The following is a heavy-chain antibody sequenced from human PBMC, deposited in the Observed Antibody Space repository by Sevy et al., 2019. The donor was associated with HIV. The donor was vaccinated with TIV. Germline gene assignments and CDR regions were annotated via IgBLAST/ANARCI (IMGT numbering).Heavy chain of an antibody. V-gene: IGHV3-30-3*01. CDR2: ISYDGSDK. CDR3: ARDSGNSGDAFDI. CDR1: GFTFSSYA. Sequence: GGSLRLSCAASGFTFSSYAMHWVRQAPGKGLEWVAVISYDGSDKYYAYSVKGRFTISRDNSKNTLYLQMNSLRAEDTAVYYCARDSGNSGDAFDIWGQGTMVTVSS. D-gene: IGHD2-15*01. J-gene: IGHJ3*02.